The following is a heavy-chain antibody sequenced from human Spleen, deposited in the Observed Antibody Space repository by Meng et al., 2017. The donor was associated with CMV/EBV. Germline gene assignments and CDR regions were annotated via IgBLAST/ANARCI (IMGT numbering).Heavy chain of an antibody. CDR2: VSGSGATT. CDR3: ARYVESWSTEPLDH. Sequence: SGFRFSTYGMSWVRQAPGKGLEWLSSVSGSGATTSYAGSVRGRYTISRDNSKNTLYLQMHSLRAEDTAVYYCARYVESWSTEPLDHWGQGTLVTVSS. V-gene: IGHV3-23*01. J-gene: IGHJ4*02. D-gene: IGHD4-11*01. CDR1: GFRFSTYG.